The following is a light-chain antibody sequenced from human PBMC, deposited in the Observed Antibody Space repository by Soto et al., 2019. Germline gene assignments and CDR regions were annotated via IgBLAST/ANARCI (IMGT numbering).Light chain of an antibody. Sequence: EIVLTQSPGTLSLSPGERVTPSCRASQSIDDNHLAWYQQKPGQAPRLLIHGTSNRATGIPDRFSGSGSGTDFTLTVSRLEPEDVAVYYCEYYGTSITFGGGTKVEIK. CDR2: GTS. V-gene: IGKV3-20*01. CDR1: QSIDDNH. CDR3: EYYGTSIT. J-gene: IGKJ4*01.